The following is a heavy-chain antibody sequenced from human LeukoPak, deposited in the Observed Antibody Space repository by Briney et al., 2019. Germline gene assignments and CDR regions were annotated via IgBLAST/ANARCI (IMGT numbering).Heavy chain of an antibody. CDR3: ARDPLGSSNWFDP. J-gene: IGHJ5*02. Sequence: SETLSLTCTVSGGSISSGSYYWSWIRQPAGKGLEWIGRIYTSGSTNYNPSLKSRVTISVDTSKNQFSLKLSSVTAADTAVYYCARDPLGSSNWFDPWGQGTLVTVSS. D-gene: IGHD1-26*01. CDR1: GGSISSGSYY. V-gene: IGHV4-61*02. CDR2: IYTSGST.